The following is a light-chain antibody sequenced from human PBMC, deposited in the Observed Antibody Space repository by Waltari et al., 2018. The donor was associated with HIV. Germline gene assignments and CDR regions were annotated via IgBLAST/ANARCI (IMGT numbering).Light chain of an antibody. CDR3: QQYGSSPT. CDR2: EAS. Sequence: EIVLTQSPGTLSLSPGERATLSCRASQSVSSNYLAWYQQKPGQAPRLLIYEASRRATGIPDRFSGSGSGTDFILTISRLEPEDFAVYSCQQYGSSPTFGQGTKVEIK. CDR1: QSVSSNY. V-gene: IGKV3-20*01. J-gene: IGKJ1*01.